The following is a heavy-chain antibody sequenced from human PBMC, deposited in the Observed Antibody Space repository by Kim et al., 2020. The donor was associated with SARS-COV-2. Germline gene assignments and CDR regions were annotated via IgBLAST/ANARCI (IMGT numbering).Heavy chain of an antibody. Sequence: KFQGRVTMTRDTSISTAYMELSRLRSDDTAVYYCASQERWLQRGDDAFDIWGQGTMVTVSS. CDR3: ASQERWLQRGDDAFDI. D-gene: IGHD5-12*01. J-gene: IGHJ3*02. V-gene: IGHV1-2*02.